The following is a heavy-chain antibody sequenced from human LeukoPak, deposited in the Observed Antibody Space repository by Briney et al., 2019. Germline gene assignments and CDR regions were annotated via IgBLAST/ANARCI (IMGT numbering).Heavy chain of an antibody. CDR3: AGDYNFLTGLNY. V-gene: IGHV3-73*01. D-gene: IGHD3-9*01. Sequence: GGSLRLSFAASGLTFSGSGIHWVRQASGKGLEWLGRIGRQGDSDATRYAASLKGKFTISRVDSRKTAYLQMNSLKTEDTAVYYCAGDYNFLTGLNYWGQGTLVTVSS. CDR2: IGRQGDSDAT. J-gene: IGHJ4*02. CDR1: GLTFSGSG.